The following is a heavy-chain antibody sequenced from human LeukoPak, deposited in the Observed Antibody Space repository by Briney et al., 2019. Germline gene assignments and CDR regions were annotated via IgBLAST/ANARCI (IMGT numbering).Heavy chain of an antibody. CDR1: GFTFSSYA. CDR2: ISGSGAST. V-gene: IGHV3-23*01. J-gene: IGHJ6*03. Sequence: GGSLRLSCVASGFTFSSYAMSWVRQAPGKGLEWVSSISGSGASTYYADSVKGRFTISRDNSKNTLYLQMNSLRAGDTAVYYCVKMKGQRLYDYCMDVWGKGTTVAVSS. CDR3: VKMKGQRLYDYCMDV.